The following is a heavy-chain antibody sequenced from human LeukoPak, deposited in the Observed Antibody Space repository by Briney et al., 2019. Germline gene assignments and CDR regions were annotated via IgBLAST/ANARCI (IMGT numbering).Heavy chain of an antibody. V-gene: IGHV1-69*13. CDR2: IIPIFGTA. D-gene: IGHD3-22*01. CDR1: GGTFSSYA. Sequence: SVKVSCKASGGTFSSYAISWVRQAPGQGLEWMGGIIPIFGTANYAQKFQGRVTITAGESTSTAYMELSSLRSEDTAVYYCARDYYYDSSGYYYDNHFDYWGQGTLVTVSS. J-gene: IGHJ4*02. CDR3: ARDYYYDSSGYYYDNHFDY.